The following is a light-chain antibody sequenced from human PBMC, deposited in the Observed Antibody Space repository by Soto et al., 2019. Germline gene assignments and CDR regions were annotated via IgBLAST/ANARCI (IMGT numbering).Light chain of an antibody. J-gene: IGKJ2*01. Sequence: EVVMTQSPLSLPVTLGQPASISCWPSQSLVHGDGEIYLNWFRQRPCQSPRRLIYQISNRDSGVPDRFSGSGSGTDFTLKISRVEAEDVGVYSCMQASHWPYTFGQGTNLEI. CDR3: MQASHWPYT. CDR2: QIS. V-gene: IGKV2-30*02. CDR1: QSLVHGDGEIY.